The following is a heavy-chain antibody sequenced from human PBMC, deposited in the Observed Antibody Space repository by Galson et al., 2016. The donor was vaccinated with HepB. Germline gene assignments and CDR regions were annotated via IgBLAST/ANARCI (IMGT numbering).Heavy chain of an antibody. Sequence: SLRLSCATSGFTFEDYTMHWVRQPPGKGLEWVSLVTWNGSPYYADSVKGRFTISRDNNKNSLFLQMNSLRDDDTAVYYCARELVRSAFDLLGQGTMVTVSS. J-gene: IGHJ3*01. D-gene: IGHD1-26*01. CDR1: GFTFEDYT. V-gene: IGHV3-43*01. CDR2: VTWNGSP. CDR3: ARELVRSAFDL.